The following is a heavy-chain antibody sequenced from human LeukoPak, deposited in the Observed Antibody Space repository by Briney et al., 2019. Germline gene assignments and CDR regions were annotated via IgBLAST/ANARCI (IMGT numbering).Heavy chain of an antibody. CDR1: GYTFTSYG. J-gene: IGHJ4*02. CDR3: ARPTASGGWRPYYFDY. V-gene: IGHV1-2*02. D-gene: IGHD6-19*01. Sequence: ASVKVSCKASGYTFTSYGISWVRQAPGQGLEWMGWINPNSGGTNYAQKFQGRVTMTRDTSISTAYMELSRLRSDDTAVYYCARPTASGGWRPYYFDYWGQGTLVTVSS. CDR2: INPNSGGT.